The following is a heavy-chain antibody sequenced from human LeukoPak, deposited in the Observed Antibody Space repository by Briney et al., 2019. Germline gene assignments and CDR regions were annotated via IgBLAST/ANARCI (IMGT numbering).Heavy chain of an antibody. CDR1: GFTFSSYS. CDR3: ARAGMDGRGYYQGFDY. J-gene: IGHJ4*02. CDR2: VRPDGREQ. V-gene: IGHV3-7*01. Sequence: GGSLRLSCAASGFTFSSYSMNWVRQAPGKGLEWVANVRPDGREQRYVDSVKGRFTISRDNAKNSLFLQMNSLRAEDTALYYCARAGMDGRGYYQGFDYWGQGTLVTVSS. D-gene: IGHD3-22*01.